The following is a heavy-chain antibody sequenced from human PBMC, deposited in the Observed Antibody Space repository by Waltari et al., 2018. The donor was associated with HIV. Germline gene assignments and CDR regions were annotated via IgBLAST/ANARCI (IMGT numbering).Heavy chain of an antibody. CDR3: ARAPVGGWYFDI. CDR1: GYTVPSNSAA. D-gene: IGHD1-26*01. V-gene: IGHV6-1*01. CDR2: TYYRSKWSN. Sequence: QVQLQQSGPGLVKPSQTLSLTCAIPGYTVPSNSAAWNLIRPSPSRGLEWLGRTYYRSKWSNDYAVSVKSRITINPDTSNNQFSLQLNSVSPEDTAVYYCARAPVGGWYFDIWGRGTLVTVSS. J-gene: IGHJ2*01.